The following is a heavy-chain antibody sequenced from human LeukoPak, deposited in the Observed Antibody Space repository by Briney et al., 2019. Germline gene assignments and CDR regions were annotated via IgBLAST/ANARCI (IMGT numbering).Heavy chain of an antibody. V-gene: IGHV3-7*01. CDR3: ARADYYGSVSYFYFDY. CDR1: GFTFSSYW. CDR2: IKQDGSEK. D-gene: IGHD3-10*01. J-gene: IGHJ4*02. Sequence: SGGSLRLSCAASGFTFSSYWMSWVRQAPGKGLEWVANIKQDGSEKYYVDSVKGRFTISRDNAKNSLYLQMNSLRAEDTAVYYCARADYYGSVSYFYFDYWGQGTLATVSS.